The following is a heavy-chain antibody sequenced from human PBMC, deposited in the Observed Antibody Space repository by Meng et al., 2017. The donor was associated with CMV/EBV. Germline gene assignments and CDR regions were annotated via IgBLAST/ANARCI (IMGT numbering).Heavy chain of an antibody. J-gene: IGHJ6*02. D-gene: IGHD2-2*01. CDR1: GFTFDDYG. Sequence: ETLSLTCAASGFTFDDYGMSWVRQAPGKGLEWVSGINWNGGSTGYADSVKGRFTISRDNAKNSLYLQMNSLIAEDTALYYCARGVGNIVVVPAATYGMDVWGQGTTVTVSS. V-gene: IGHV3-20*04. CDR3: ARGVGNIVVVPAATYGMDV. CDR2: INWNGGST.